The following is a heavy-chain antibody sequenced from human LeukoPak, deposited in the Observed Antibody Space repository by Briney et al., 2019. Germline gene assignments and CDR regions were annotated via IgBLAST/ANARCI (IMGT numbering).Heavy chain of an antibody. CDR2: ISSSSSYI. CDR3: ARGTGYYGRDY. Sequence: GGSLRLSCAASGFTFSSYSMNWVRQAPGKGLEWVSSISSSSSYIYYAHSVKGRFTISRDNAKNSLYLQMNSLRAEDTAVYYCARGTGYYGRDYWGQGTLVTVSS. V-gene: IGHV3-21*01. D-gene: IGHD3/OR15-3a*01. J-gene: IGHJ4*02. CDR1: GFTFSSYS.